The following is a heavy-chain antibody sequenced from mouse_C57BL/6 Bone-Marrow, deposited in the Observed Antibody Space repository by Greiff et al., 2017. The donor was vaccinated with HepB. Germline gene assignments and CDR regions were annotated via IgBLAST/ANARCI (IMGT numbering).Heavy chain of an antibody. CDR3: TRVAYGSSYEGWFAY. CDR1: GFTFSSYA. J-gene: IGHJ3*01. D-gene: IGHD1-1*01. Sequence: EVKLMESGEGLVKPGGSLKLSCAASGFTFSSYAMSWVRQTPEKRLEWVAYISSGGDYIYYADTVKGRFTISRDNARNTLYLQMSSLKSEDTAMYYCTRVAYGSSYEGWFAYWGQGTLVTVSA. V-gene: IGHV5-9-1*02. CDR2: ISSGGDYI.